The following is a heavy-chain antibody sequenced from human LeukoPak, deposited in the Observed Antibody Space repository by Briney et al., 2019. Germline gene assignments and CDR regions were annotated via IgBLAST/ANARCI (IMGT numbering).Heavy chain of an antibody. CDR1: GYTFTGYY. D-gene: IGHD2-2*01. Sequence: ASVKVSCRASGYTFTGYYMHWVRQAPGQGLEWMGWINPNSGGTNYAQKFQGRVTMTRDTSISTAYMELSRLRSDDTAVYYCARRPGYYGSTSCYGSYYMDVWGKGTTVTVSS. J-gene: IGHJ6*03. V-gene: IGHV1-2*02. CDR2: INPNSGGT. CDR3: ARRPGYYGSTSCYGSYYMDV.